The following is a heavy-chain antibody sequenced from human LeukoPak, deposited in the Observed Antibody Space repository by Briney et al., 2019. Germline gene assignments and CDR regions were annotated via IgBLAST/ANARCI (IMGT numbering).Heavy chain of an antibody. CDR3: AKEGCTRCTPFVDY. J-gene: IGHJ4*02. CDR2: VSPSGDTT. V-gene: IGHV3-23*01. CDR1: GFTFSSWA. D-gene: IGHD2-2*01. Sequence: PGGSLSLYCAASGFTFSSWAMSWLRQAPGKGLEWVSAVSPSGDTTYYADSVKGRFTISRDNSKNTLYLQMNSLRAEDTAVYYCAKEGCTRCTPFVDYWGQGILVTVSS.